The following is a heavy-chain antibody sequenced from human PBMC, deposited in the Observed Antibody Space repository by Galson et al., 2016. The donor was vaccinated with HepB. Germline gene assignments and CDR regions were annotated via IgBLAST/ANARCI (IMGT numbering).Heavy chain of an antibody. CDR2: SDHSGFT. Sequence: ETLSLTCSSYGGSLSVYNCNWIRQSPGQGLAWIGESDHSGFTIYTPSLKSRVIISIDTSQSQFSLKLRSVNAADPGVYYCARVGTSTNGWLHYDYWGPGILVTVSS. D-gene: IGHD6-19*01. V-gene: IGHV4-34*01. J-gene: IGHJ4*02. CDR1: GGSLSVYN. CDR3: ARVGTSTNGWLHYDY.